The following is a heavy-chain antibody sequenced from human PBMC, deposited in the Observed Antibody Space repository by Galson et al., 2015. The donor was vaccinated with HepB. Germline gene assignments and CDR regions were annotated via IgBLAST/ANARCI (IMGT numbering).Heavy chain of an antibody. CDR2: ISGTGGST. Sequence: SLRLSCAAYGFIFSSYAMTWVRQAPGKGLEWVSGISGTGGSTYYAESVKGRVTISRGNPKNTLYLQMNSLRAEDTAVYYCAKDPSHYYDSSDYYYGGAGADYWGQGTLVTVSS. V-gene: IGHV3-23*01. D-gene: IGHD3-22*01. CDR1: GFIFSSYA. J-gene: IGHJ4*02. CDR3: AKDPSHYYDSSDYYYGGAGADY.